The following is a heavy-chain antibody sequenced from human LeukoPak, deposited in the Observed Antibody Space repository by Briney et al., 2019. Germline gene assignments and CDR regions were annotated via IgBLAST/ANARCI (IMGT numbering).Heavy chain of an antibody. V-gene: IGHV4-39*07. CDR1: GGSISSSSYY. CDR3: ARAAADFWSAFNWFDP. J-gene: IGHJ5*02. Sequence: PSETLSLTCTVSGGSISSSSYYWGWIRQPPGKGLEWIGSIYYSGSTYYNPSLKSRVTMSVDTSKNQFSLKLSSVTAADTAVYYCARAAADFWSAFNWFDPWGQGTLVTVSS. CDR2: IYYSGST. D-gene: IGHD3-3*01.